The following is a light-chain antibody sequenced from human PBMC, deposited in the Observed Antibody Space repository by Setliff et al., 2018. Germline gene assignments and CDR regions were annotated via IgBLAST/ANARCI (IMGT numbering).Light chain of an antibody. CDR1: TSVVGGFHY. J-gene: IGLJ1*01. Sequence: QSALTQPASVSGSPGQSITIPCTGSTSVVGGFHYVSWYQQHPGKDPKLIIYDASYRPSDVSDRFSGSKSGNTASLSISGLRAEDEADYYCSSNTRTGTYVFGAGTKVTVL. CDR3: SSNTRTGTYV. CDR2: DAS. V-gene: IGLV2-14*03.